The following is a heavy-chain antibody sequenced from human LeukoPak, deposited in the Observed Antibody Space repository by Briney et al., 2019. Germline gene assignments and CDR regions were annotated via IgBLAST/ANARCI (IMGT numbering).Heavy chain of an antibody. CDR1: GFTFSSYG. CDR3: AKDGSGWSYFDY. Sequence: HSGGSLRLSCAASGFTFSSYGMHWVRQAPGKGLEWVAVIWFDGSNKYYADSVKGRFTISGDKSKNTLYLQMNSLRTEDTAVYYCAKDGSGWSYFDYWGQGALVTVSS. CDR2: IWFDGSNK. V-gene: IGHV3-30*02. J-gene: IGHJ4*02. D-gene: IGHD6-19*01.